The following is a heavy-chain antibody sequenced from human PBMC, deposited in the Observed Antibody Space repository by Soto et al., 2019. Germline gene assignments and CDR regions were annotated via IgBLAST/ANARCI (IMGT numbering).Heavy chain of an antibody. CDR2: MYYSGVT. D-gene: IGHD3-22*01. CDR1: AGSISSGGYY. Sequence: QVQLQESGPGLVKPSQTLSLTCTVSAGSISSGGYYWSWIRQDPGKGLEWIGYMYYSGVTYYNPSLKSRVTISVDTSKNQFSLKLNSVTAADTAVYYCARVGRYYDRGVWGGYFEYWGQGTLVTVSS. CDR3: ARVGRYYDRGVWGGYFEY. J-gene: IGHJ4*02. V-gene: IGHV4-31*03.